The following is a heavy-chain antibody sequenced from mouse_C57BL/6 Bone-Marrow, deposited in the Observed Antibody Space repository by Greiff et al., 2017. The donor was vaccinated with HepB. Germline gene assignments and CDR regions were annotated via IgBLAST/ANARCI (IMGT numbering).Heavy chain of an antibody. J-gene: IGHJ3*01. D-gene: IGHD2-3*01. CDR3: TREELYDGYYRFAY. Sequence: EVNLVESGEGLVKPGGSLKLSCAASGFTFSSYAMSWVRQTPEKRLEWVAYISSGGDYIYYADTVKGRFTISRDNARNTLYLQMSSLKSEDTAMYYCTREELYDGYYRFAYWGQGTLVTVSA. V-gene: IGHV5-9-1*02. CDR1: GFTFSSYA. CDR2: ISSGGDYI.